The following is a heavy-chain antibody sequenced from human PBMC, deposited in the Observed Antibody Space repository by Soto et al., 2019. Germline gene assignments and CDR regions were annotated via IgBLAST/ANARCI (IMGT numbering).Heavy chain of an antibody. CDR1: GFIFSSSA. CDR2: ISGSGGSI. D-gene: IGHD2-21*02. J-gene: IGHJ6*02. CDR3: AKGGGDSLRYGMDV. Sequence: EVPLLDSGGGLVQPGGALRLSCSASGFIFSSSAMNWVRQAPGKGLEWVSAISGSGGSIYYADSVKGRFTISRDNSKTTLHLQMDSLRAEDTAVYYCAKGGGDSLRYGMDVWGQGTTVTVSS. V-gene: IGHV3-23*01.